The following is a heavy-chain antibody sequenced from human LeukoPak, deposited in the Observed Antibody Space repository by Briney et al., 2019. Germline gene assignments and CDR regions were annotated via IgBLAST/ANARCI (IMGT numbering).Heavy chain of an antibody. CDR3: ARSLYYYDSRDFDY. V-gene: IGHV3-33*01. Sequence: QAGGSLRLSCAASGFTFGSYGMHWVRQAPGKGLEWVAVIWYDGSNKYYADSVKGRFTISRDNSKNTLYLQMNSLRAEDTAVYYCARSLYYYDSRDFDYWGQGTLVTVSS. CDR1: GFTFGSYG. D-gene: IGHD3-22*01. CDR2: IWYDGSNK. J-gene: IGHJ4*02.